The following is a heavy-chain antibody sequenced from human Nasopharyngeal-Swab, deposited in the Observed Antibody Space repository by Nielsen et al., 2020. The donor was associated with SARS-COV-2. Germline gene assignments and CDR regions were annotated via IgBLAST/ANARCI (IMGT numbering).Heavy chain of an antibody. J-gene: IGHJ3*01. D-gene: IGHD3-10*01. V-gene: IGHV3-30*18. Sequence: GESLKISCVASGFSFNNYGMHWVRQAPGKGLEWVAVISYEGSKIYYADFVKGRFSISRDYSKNTLYLQLDSLKAEDSAVYYCAKANQLFWFGQFRNDAFDLWGQGTIVTVVS. CDR2: ISYEGSKI. CDR3: AKANQLFWFGQFRNDAFDL. CDR1: GFSFNNYG.